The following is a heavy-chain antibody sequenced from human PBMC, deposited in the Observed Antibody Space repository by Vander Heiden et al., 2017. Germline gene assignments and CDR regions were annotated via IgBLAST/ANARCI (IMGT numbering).Heavy chain of an antibody. J-gene: IGHJ4*02. V-gene: IGHV3-30*04. CDR1: GFTFSHYP. CDR2: ISYDGSNK. CDR3: ARPAGARLFSNFDY. Sequence: VQLVESGGGVVQPGRSLRLPCAASGFTFSHYPMHWVRQAPGKGLEWVAVISYDGSNKYYADSVTGRFTISRDNSKNTLYLQMNSLRTEDTAVYYCARPAGARLFSNFDYWGQGTLVTVSS. D-gene: IGHD6-19*01.